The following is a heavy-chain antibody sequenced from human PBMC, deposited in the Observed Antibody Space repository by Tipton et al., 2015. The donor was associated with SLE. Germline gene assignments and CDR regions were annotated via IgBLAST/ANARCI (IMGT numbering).Heavy chain of an antibody. CDR1: GGSISSYY. D-gene: IGHD3-16*01. V-gene: IGHV4-59*08. CDR3: ARHMITGGEFDY. J-gene: IGHJ4*02. CDR2: IYYSGST. Sequence: LRLSCTVSGGSISSYYWSWIRQPPGKGLEWIGYIYYSGSTNYNPSLKSRVTISVDTSKNQFSLRLSSVTAADTAVYYCARHMITGGEFDYWGQGTLVTVSS.